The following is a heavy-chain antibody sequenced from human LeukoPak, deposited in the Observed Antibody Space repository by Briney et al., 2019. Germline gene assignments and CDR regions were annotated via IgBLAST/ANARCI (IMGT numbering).Heavy chain of an antibody. D-gene: IGHD3-10*01. J-gene: IGHJ6*03. CDR2: INPDSGGT. V-gene: IGHV1-2*02. CDR3: ASQRSSTTYYNYYYMDV. CDR1: GYTFTGYY. Sequence: ASVTVSCKASGYTFTGYYIHWVRQAPGQGLEWMGWINPDSGGTNSAQKFQGRVTMTRDTSISTVYMELSRLRSDDTAVYYCASQRSSTTYYNYYYMDVWGKGTTVTVSS.